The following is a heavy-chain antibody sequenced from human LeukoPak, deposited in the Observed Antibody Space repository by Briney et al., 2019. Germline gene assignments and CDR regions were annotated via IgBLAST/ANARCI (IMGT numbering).Heavy chain of an antibody. CDR3: ARTYPYNWNSQGEYYYYYMDV. D-gene: IGHD1-7*01. CDR1: GGSISSYY. V-gene: IGHV4-59*01. Sequence: SETLSLTCTVSGGSISSYYWSWIRQPPGKGLGWSGYIYYSGSTNYNPSLKSRVTISVDTSKNQFSLKLSSVTAADTAVYYCARTYPYNWNSQGEYYYYYMDVWGKGTTVTVSS. J-gene: IGHJ6*03. CDR2: IYYSGST.